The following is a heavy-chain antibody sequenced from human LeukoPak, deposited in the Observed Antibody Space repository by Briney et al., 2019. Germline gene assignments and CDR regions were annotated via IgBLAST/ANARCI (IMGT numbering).Heavy chain of an antibody. Sequence: GGSLRLSCAASGFTFNDYYMSWIRQAPGKGLECVLFISSSGRTIYYADSVKGRFTISRDNAKNSLSLQMNSLRAEDTAVYYCARQYYYHSSAMGTSDFWGQGTLVTVSS. J-gene: IGHJ4*02. CDR3: ARQYYYHSSAMGTSDF. D-gene: IGHD3-22*01. CDR1: GFTFNDYY. CDR2: ISSSGRTI. V-gene: IGHV3-11*01.